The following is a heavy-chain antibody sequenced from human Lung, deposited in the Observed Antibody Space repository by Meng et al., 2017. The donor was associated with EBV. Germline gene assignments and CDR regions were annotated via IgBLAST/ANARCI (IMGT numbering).Heavy chain of an antibody. J-gene: IGHJ4*02. D-gene: IGHD3-10*01. V-gene: IGHV1-69*01. CDR3: ASESGRGYTPDY. Sequence: QVQLVQSGAEVKKPGSSAKVSCRTSGGTFRSDAVSWVRQAPGQGLEWMGGLIPWFGAPNYAQKFQDRVTIIADESTNTHTMELSSLRSEDTAIYYCASESGRGYTPDYWGQGTLVTVSS. CDR1: GGTFRSDA. CDR2: LIPWFGAP.